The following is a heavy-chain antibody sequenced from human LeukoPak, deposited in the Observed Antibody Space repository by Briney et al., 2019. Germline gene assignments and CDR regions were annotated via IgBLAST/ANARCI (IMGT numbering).Heavy chain of an antibody. Sequence: PGGSLRLSCAASGFTFSTYAMSWVRQAPGKGLDWVSVISGSVGITYYADSVKGRFTISRDNSKNTLYLQMHSLRAGDTAVYYCAKEDGPSHQDYWGQGTLVTVSS. CDR2: ISGSVGIT. J-gene: IGHJ4*02. CDR1: GFTFSTYA. V-gene: IGHV3-23*01. CDR3: AKEDGPSHQDY.